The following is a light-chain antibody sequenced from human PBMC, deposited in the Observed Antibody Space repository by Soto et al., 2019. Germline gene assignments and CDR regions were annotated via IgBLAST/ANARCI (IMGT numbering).Light chain of an antibody. CDR3: QQYDNWPIT. CDR1: QTVRNN. V-gene: IGKV3-15*01. CDR2: GAS. Sequence: EFVLTQSPGTLSLSPGERATLSCRASQTVRNNYLAWYQQKPGQAPRLLIYGASTRATGLPARFSGSGSGTELTLIISSLQSEDSAVYYCQQYDNWPITFGQGTRLEIK. J-gene: IGKJ5*01.